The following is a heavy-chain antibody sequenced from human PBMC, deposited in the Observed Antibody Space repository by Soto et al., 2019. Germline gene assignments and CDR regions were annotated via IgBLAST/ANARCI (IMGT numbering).Heavy chain of an antibody. CDR2: ISAYNGNT. V-gene: IGHV1-18*01. Sequence: GXSVXVSCKASGYTFTSYGISWVRQAPGQGLEWMGWISAYNGNTNYAQKLQGRVTMTTDTSTNTAYMELRSLRSDDTAVYYCARDSLAPFYDILTGYYYYYGMDVWGQGTTVTVSS. CDR1: GYTFTSYG. CDR3: ARDSLAPFYDILTGYYYYYGMDV. J-gene: IGHJ6*02. D-gene: IGHD3-9*01.